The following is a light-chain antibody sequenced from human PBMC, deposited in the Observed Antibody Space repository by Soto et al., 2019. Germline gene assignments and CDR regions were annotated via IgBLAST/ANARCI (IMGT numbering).Light chain of an antibody. CDR2: GAY. Sequence: EILLTQSPGTLSLSPGERATLSCRSSQSVSSNNLAWYQQRPGQAPRVVIYGAYTRATGITERFSGSGSGTDFTLTISRLEPEDFAVYYCQQYGRSPFTFGHGTKVEIK. CDR1: QSVSSNN. CDR3: QQYGRSPFT. J-gene: IGKJ3*01. V-gene: IGKV3-20*01.